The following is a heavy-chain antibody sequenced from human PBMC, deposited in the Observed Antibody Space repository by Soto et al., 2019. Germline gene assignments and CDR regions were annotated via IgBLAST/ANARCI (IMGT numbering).Heavy chain of an antibody. Sequence: EVQLVESGGGLVQPGGSLRLSCEASGFTFRNYDMHWVRQGTGKGLEWVSGISAAGDPDYADSVEGRFTISRENAQHSFLLQMHSLRVGDTAVYYCARTDRDFYGLDVWGKGTTVIVSS. CDR2: ISAAGDP. V-gene: IGHV3-13*05. CDR1: GFTFRNYD. CDR3: ARTDRDFYGLDV. J-gene: IGHJ6*04.